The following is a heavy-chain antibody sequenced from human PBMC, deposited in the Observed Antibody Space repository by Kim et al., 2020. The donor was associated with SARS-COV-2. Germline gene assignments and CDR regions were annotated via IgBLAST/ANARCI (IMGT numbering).Heavy chain of an antibody. CDR2: IGGSGGNT. D-gene: IGHD6-19*01. Sequence: GGSLRLSCAASGFTFTSYAMTWVRQAPGKGLEWVSAIGGSGGNTYYADSVKGRFTISRDNSKNTLYLQMSSLRAEDTAVYYCAKELGYTSGWYQGYYFDYWGQGTLVTVSS. J-gene: IGHJ4*02. CDR3: AKELGYTSGWYQGYYFDY. CDR1: GFTFTSYA. V-gene: IGHV3-23*01.